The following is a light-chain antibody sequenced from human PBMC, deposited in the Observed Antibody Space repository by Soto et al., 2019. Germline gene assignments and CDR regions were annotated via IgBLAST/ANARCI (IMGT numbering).Light chain of an antibody. CDR1: SSNIGNNY. J-gene: IGLJ1*01. CDR3: GTWDNSINAYV. CDR2: DND. V-gene: IGLV1-51*01. Sequence: QSVLTQTPSVSAAPGQRVSISCSGSSSNIGNNYVSWYQQLPGTAPKLLIYDNDKRPSGIPDRFSGSKSGTSATLGITGLQTGDEADYCCGTWDNSINAYVFGAGTKLTVL.